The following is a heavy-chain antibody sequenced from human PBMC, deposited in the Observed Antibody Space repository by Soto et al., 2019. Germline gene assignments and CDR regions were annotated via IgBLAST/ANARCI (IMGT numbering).Heavy chain of an antibody. Sequence: QVQLVQSGAEVKKPGASVKVSCKASGYTFTSYGISWVRQAPGQGLEWMGWISAYNGNTNYAQKLQGRVTMTPDTXXXXXXXXXXXXXXXXXXXXXXXXDPGFRSDYWGQGTRVTVSS. CDR1: GYTFTSYG. CDR2: ISAYNGNT. V-gene: IGHV1-18*01. CDR3: XXDPGFRSDY. J-gene: IGHJ4*02. D-gene: IGHD3-9*01.